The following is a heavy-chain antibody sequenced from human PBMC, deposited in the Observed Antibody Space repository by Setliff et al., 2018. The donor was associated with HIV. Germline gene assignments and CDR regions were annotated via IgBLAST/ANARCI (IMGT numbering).Heavy chain of an antibody. CDR2: MKQDGGEK. Sequence: GGSLRLSCTASGFTFSDYWMSWVRQAPGKGLEWVANMKQDGGEKHYVDSVKGRLTISRDNAKNSLYLQMNSLRAEDTAVYYCARDKLVWFGESSYYYDYYMDVWGKGTTVTVSS. J-gene: IGHJ6*03. CDR3: ARDKLVWFGESSYYYDYYMDV. D-gene: IGHD3-10*01. V-gene: IGHV3-7*05. CDR1: GFTFSDYW.